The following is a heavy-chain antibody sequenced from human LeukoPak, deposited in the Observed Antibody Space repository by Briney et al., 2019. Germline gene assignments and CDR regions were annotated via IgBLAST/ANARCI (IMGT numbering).Heavy chain of an antibody. CDR2: IKKDGSDK. J-gene: IGHJ4*02. V-gene: IGHV3-7*01. Sequence: SGGSLRLSCAASGFTFSSYWMNWVRQAPGKGLEWVANIKKDGSDKYYVDSVKGRFTISRDNAKTSLYLQMNSLRAEDTAVYYCVRDLGRESIFDYWGQGTLVTVSS. D-gene: IGHD7-27*01. CDR1: GFTFSSYW. CDR3: VRDLGRESIFDY.